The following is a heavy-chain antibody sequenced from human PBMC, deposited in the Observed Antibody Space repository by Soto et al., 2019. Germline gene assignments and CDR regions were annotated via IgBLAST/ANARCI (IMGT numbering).Heavy chain of an antibody. V-gene: IGHV1-69*01. D-gene: IGHD5-18*01. CDR3: ATSKVGYSFGSPLDF. CDR1: GGTFSSFV. J-gene: IGHJ4*02. CDR2: IIPSFNRP. Sequence: QVQLVQSGAEVKKPGSSVKVSCKASGGTFSSFVISWVRQAPGQGPEWMGGIIPSFNRPNYAQKFQGRVTITADESTTTSYMELSSLRSGDTAVYYCATSKVGYSFGSPLDFWGQGTLVTVSS.